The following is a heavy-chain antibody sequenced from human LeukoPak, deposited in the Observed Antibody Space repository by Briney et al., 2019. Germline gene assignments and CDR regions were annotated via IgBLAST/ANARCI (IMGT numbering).Heavy chain of an antibody. CDR2: IFYSGST. J-gene: IGHJ3*02. CDR1: GGSFSGYY. CDR3: AKSNGYGLIDI. V-gene: IGHV4-34*12. Sequence: SETLSLTCAVYGGSFSGYYWSWIRQPPGKALEWIGNIFYSGSTYYSPSLKSRVTISLDTSRNQFSLKLNSVAAADTAVYYCAKSNGYGLIDIWGQGTMVTVSS. D-gene: IGHD3-22*01.